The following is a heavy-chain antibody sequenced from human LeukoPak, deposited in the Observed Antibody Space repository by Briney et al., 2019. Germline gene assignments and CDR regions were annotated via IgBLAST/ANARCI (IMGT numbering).Heavy chain of an antibody. V-gene: IGHV4-39*01. CDR1: GGSISSSSYY. J-gene: IGHJ6*03. Sequence: SETLSLTCTVSGGSISSSSYYWGWIRQPPGKGLEWIGSIYYSGSTYYNPSLKSRVTISVDTSKNQFSLKLSSVTAADTAVYYCAKSFGELYRYYYYMDVWGKGTTVTISS. D-gene: IGHD3-10*01. CDR2: IYYSGST. CDR3: AKSFGELYRYYYYMDV.